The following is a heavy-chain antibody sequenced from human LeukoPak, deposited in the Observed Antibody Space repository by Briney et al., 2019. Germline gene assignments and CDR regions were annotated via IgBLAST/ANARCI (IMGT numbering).Heavy chain of an antibody. V-gene: IGHV3-7*01. CDR2: IKQDGSEK. CDR1: GFTFSSYW. D-gene: IGHD5-18*01. J-gene: IGHJ4*02. Sequence: PGGSLRLSCAASGFTFSSYWMSWVRQAPGKGLEWVANIKQDGSEKYYVDSVKGRFTISRDNARNSLYLQMNSLRAEDTAVYYCARRERGYSYGWKYWGQGTLVTVSS. CDR3: ARRERGYSYGWKY.